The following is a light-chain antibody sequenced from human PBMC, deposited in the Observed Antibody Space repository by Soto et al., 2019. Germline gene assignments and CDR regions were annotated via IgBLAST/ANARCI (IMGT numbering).Light chain of an antibody. CDR3: QQYGTSPQNT. J-gene: IGKJ4*01. V-gene: IGKV3-20*01. CDR1: QSVSSSY. Sequence: EIVLTQSPGTLSLSPGERATLSCRASQSVSSSYLAWYQQKPGQAPRLLIYGASSRAPGIPDRFSGSGSGTDFTLTISRLEPEDFAVYYCQQYGTSPQNTFGGGTKVEIK. CDR2: GAS.